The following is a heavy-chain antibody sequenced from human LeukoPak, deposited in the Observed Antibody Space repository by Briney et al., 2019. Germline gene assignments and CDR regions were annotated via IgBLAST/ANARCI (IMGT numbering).Heavy chain of an antibody. Sequence: AGGSLRLSCAASGFTFDDYGISWVRQAPGKGLEWVSGINWNGGSTGYADSVKGRFTISRDNAKNSLYLQMNSLRAEDTALYYCARDLATADGVDYWGQGILVTVSS. V-gene: IGHV3-20*04. CDR3: ARDLATADGVDY. CDR2: INWNGGST. D-gene: IGHD1-26*01. CDR1: GFTFDDYG. J-gene: IGHJ4*02.